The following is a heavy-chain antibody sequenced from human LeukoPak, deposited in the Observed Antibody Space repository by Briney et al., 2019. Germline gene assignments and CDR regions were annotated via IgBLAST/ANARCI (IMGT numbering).Heavy chain of an antibody. J-gene: IGHJ4*02. D-gene: IGHD5-24*01. Sequence: SETLSLTCTVSGGSISSSSYYWSWIRQPPGKGLEWIGYIYYSGSTNYNPSLKSRVTISVDTSKNQFSLKLSSVTAADTAVYYCARVRRDGYPSWGQGTLVTVSS. CDR2: IYYSGST. CDR3: ARVRRDGYPS. CDR1: GGSISSSSYY. V-gene: IGHV4-61*01.